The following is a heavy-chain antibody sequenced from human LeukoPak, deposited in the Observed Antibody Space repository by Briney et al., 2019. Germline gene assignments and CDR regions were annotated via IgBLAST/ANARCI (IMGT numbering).Heavy chain of an antibody. J-gene: IGHJ4*02. Sequence: GESLRISCKGSGYSFTSYWIGWVRQMPGKGLEWMGIIYPGDSDTRYSPSFQGRVTISADKSISTAYLQWSSLKASDTAMYYCARLESSSWYYFDYWGQGTLVTVSS. V-gene: IGHV5-51*01. CDR3: ARLESSSWYYFDY. CDR2: IYPGDSDT. CDR1: GYSFTSYW. D-gene: IGHD6-13*01.